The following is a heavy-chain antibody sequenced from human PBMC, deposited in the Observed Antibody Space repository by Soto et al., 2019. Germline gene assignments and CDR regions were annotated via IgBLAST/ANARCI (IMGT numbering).Heavy chain of an antibody. D-gene: IGHD3-16*01. Sequence: QVQLQESGPGLVKPSQTLSLTCTVSGGSISSGGYYWSWIRQHPGKGLEWIGYIYYSESTHYNPSLRGRVTLSADPSKNQLPLKLGPATAADAAVYYCASAWGGYFAYWGQGTLVTVSS. CDR1: GGSISSGGYY. J-gene: IGHJ4*02. CDR3: ASAWGGYFAY. V-gene: IGHV4-31*03. CDR2: IYYSEST.